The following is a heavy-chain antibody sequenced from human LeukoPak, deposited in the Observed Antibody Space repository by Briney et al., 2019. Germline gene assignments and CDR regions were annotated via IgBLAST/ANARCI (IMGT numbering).Heavy chain of an antibody. CDR3: AKDPTTEPFV. CDR2: IWYDGSNK. CDR1: GFTFSSYG. D-gene: IGHD4-17*01. J-gene: IGHJ4*02. Sequence: PVRSLRLSCAASGFTFSSYGMHRVRQAPGKGLEWVAVIWYDGSNKYYADSVKGRFTISRDNSKNTLYLQMNSLRAEDTAVYYCAKDPTTEPFVWGQGTLVTVSS. V-gene: IGHV3-33*06.